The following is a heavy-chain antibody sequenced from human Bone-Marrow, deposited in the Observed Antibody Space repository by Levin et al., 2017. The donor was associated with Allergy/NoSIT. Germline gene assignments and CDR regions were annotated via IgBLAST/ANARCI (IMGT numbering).Heavy chain of an antibody. CDR1: GFTFSSYS. CDR3: ARGENGFGELSSEKDFDY. J-gene: IGHJ4*02. Sequence: PGGSLRLSCAASGFTFSSYSMNWVRQAPGKGLEWVSYISSSSSTIYYADSVKGRFTISRDNAKNSLYLQMNSLRAEDTAVYYCARGENGFGELSSEKDFDYWGQGTLVTVSS. V-gene: IGHV3-48*04. D-gene: IGHD3-10*01. CDR2: ISSSSSTI.